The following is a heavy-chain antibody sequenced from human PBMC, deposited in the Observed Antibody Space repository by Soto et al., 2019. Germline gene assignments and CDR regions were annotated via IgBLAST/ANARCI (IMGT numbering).Heavy chain of an antibody. Sequence: GWSLRLSCAASGFTLSSYAMSWARQAPAKALEVVSAIIVSVRRTHYAASVKGRFTIARYNSKNALYLQMNSLRAEDTAVYYCAKDNLQIAVAPWSYWGQGTLVTVSS. D-gene: IGHD6-19*01. CDR3: AKDNLQIAVAPWSY. CDR2: IIVSVRRT. CDR1: GFTLSSYA. V-gene: IGHV3-23*01. J-gene: IGHJ4*02.